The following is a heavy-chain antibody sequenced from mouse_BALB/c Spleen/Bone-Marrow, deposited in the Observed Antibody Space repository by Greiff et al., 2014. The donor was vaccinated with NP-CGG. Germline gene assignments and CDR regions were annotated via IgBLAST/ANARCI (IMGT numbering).Heavy chain of an antibody. Sequence: EVKLMESGAELVKPGASVKLSCTASGFNIKDTYMYWVKQRPEQGLEWIGRIDPANGDTKYDQKFKGKATITADTSSNSAYLQLSSLTSEYAASYYCARSIDYCNACFAYWGQGTLVTVSA. CDR1: GFNIKDTY. CDR3: ARSIDYCNACFAY. D-gene: IGHD2-13*01. V-gene: IGHV14-3*02. J-gene: IGHJ3*01. CDR2: IDPANGDT.